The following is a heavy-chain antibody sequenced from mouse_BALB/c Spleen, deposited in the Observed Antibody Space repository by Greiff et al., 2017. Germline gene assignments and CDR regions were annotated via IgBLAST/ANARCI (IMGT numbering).Heavy chain of an antibody. CDR1: GFTFSSYG. CDR2: INSNGGST. D-gene: IGHD2-1*01. J-gene: IGHJ2*01. Sequence: EVKLVESGGGLVQPGGSLKLSCAASGFTFSSYGMSWVRQTPDKRLELVATINSNGGSTYYPDSVKGRFTISRDNAKNTLYLQMSSLKSEDTAMYYCARGTLYGNYENDFDYWGQGTTLTVSS. V-gene: IGHV5-6-3*01. CDR3: ARGTLYGNYENDFDY.